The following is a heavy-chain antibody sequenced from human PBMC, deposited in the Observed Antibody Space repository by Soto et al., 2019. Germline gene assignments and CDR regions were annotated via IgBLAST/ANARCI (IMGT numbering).Heavy chain of an antibody. V-gene: IGHV4-59*01. CDR1: VVSINNYY. J-gene: IGHJ4*02. D-gene: IGHD6-25*01. CDR3: AKVVSGGHLDY. CDR2: IYYTGST. Sequence: PSETLSVTCIISVVSINNYYWTWIRQPPGKRLEWIGAIYYTGSTTYNPSLMSRVTFSVDTSKNQFSLSLTSVTAADPAVYFCAKVVSGGHLDYWGQGTLVTVSS.